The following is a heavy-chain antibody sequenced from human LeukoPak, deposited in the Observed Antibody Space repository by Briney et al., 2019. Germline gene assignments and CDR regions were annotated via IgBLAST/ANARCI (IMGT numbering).Heavy chain of an antibody. CDR3: ARVDVLRFLEWTYDAFDI. Sequence: PSETLSLTCPVSGCSISSYYWSWIRQPPGKGLEWIGYIYYSGSTNYNPSLKSRVTISVDTSKSQFSLKLSSVTAADTAVYYCARVDVLRFLEWTYDAFDIWGQGTMVTVSS. J-gene: IGHJ3*02. CDR2: IYYSGST. CDR1: GCSISSYY. V-gene: IGHV4-59*12. D-gene: IGHD3-3*01.